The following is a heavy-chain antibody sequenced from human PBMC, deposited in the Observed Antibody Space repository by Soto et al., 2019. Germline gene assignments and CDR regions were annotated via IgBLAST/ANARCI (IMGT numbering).Heavy chain of an antibody. V-gene: IGHV3-53*01. Sequence: PGGSLRLSCAASEFTGATDYMGWVGQAPGKGLDWVSVIYSGGTTNYGDSVKGRFTISRDRSKNTLYLQMNSLRVEDTAVYYCATMVTRAFDIWGPGTMVTVSS. J-gene: IGHJ3*02. CDR3: ATMVTRAFDI. CDR2: IYSGGTT. CDR1: EFTGATDY. D-gene: IGHD2-8*01.